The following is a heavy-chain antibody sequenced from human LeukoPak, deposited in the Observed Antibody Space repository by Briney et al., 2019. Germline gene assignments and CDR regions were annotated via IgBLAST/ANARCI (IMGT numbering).Heavy chain of an antibody. CDR2: IYSDNT. V-gene: IGHV3-53*01. CDR1: GFTFNSYA. D-gene: IGHD4/OR15-4a*01. CDR3: ARRAGAYSHPYDY. Sequence: PGGSLRLSCAASGFTFNSYAMTWVRQAPGKGLEWVSFIYSDNTHYSHSVKGRFTISRDNSKNTLYLQMNSLRAEDTAVYYCARRAGAYSHPYDYWGQGTLVTVSS. J-gene: IGHJ4*02.